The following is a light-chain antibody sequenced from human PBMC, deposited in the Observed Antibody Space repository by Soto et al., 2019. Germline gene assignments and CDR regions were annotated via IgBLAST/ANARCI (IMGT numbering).Light chain of an antibody. CDR1: NSDIGGYNS. J-gene: IGLJ2*01. CDR2: GVT. CDR3: TSYTSVTTVV. V-gene: IGLV2-14*01. Sequence: QSALTQPASVSGSPGQSVTISCTGSNSDIGGYNSVSWYQQHPGKAPKLLIFGVTNRPSGVSDRFSGSKSGNTASLTISVLQAEDADDYYCTSYTSVTTVVFGGGTKLTVL.